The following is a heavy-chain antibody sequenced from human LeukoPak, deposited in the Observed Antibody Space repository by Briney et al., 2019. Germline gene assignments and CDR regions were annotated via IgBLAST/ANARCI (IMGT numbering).Heavy chain of an antibody. CDR1: GYTFTSYW. Sequence: GESLKISCKGSGYTFTSYWIGWVRQMPGKGLEWMGIIYPGGSDTRYSPSFQGQVTISADKSISTAYLQWSSLKASDTAMYYCARLVDSHIGGYSGPFDYWGQGTLVTVSS. CDR3: ARLVDSHIGGYSGPFDY. D-gene: IGHD5-12*01. J-gene: IGHJ4*02. CDR2: IYPGGSDT. V-gene: IGHV5-51*01.